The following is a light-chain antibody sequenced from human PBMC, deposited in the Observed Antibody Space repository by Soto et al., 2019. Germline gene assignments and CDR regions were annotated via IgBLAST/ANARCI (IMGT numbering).Light chain of an antibody. Sequence: DFQMTQSPSSLSASVGDRVNITCQASQDISNYLNWYPQKPGRDPKLLIYDASTLERGVPSGFSGTGSGTLFTFAIISLQPEDIGIYYCQQSDNLPITFGQGPRLEIK. CDR1: QDISNY. CDR2: DAS. V-gene: IGKV1-33*01. J-gene: IGKJ5*01. CDR3: QQSDNLPIT.